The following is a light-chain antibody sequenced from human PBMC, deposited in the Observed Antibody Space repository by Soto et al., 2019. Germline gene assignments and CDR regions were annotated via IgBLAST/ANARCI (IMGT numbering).Light chain of an antibody. V-gene: IGLV2-14*01. CDR3: SSYTSSSTVV. J-gene: IGLJ2*01. CDR2: DVS. Sequence: QSALTQPASVSGSPGQSITISCTGTSSDVGGYNYVPWYQQHPGKAPKLMIYDVSNRPSGVSNRFSGSKSGNTASLTISGLQAEDEADYHCSSYTSSSTVVFGGGTKVTV. CDR1: SSDVGGYNY.